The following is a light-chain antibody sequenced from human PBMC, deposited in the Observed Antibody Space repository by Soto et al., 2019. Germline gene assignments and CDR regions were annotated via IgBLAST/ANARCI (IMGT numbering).Light chain of an antibody. CDR2: ENN. CDR3: AAWDTSLTGGV. V-gene: IGLV1-51*02. J-gene: IGLJ2*01. Sequence: QAVVTQPPSVSAAPGQKVTISCSGSSSNIGSDYVSWYQQLPGTAPKLLIYENNKRPSGIPDRFSGSKSGTSATLGITGLQTGDEADYYCAAWDTSLTGGVFGGGTQLTVL. CDR1: SSNIGSDY.